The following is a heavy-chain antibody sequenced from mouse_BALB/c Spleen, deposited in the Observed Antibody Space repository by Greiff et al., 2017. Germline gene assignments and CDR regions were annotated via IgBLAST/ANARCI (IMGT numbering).Heavy chain of an antibody. J-gene: IGHJ4*01. Sequence: QVQLQQPGAELVKPGASVKMSCKASGYTFTSYNMHWVKQTPGQGLEWIGAIYPGNGDTTYNQKFKGKATLTADKSSSTAYMQLSSLTSEDSAVYYCARNGYVRYYAMDYWGQGTSVTVSA. D-gene: IGHD1-2*01. CDR1: GYTFTSYN. V-gene: IGHV1-12*01. CDR2: IYPGNGDT. CDR3: ARNGYVRYYAMDY.